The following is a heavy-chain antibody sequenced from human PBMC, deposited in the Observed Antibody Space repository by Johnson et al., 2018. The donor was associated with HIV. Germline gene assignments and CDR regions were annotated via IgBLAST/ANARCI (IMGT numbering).Heavy chain of an antibody. Sequence: VQLVESGGGVVQPGGSLTLSCAASGFTFSSYDMHRVRQATGKGLEWVSAIGTAGDTYYPGSVKGRFTISRENAKNSLYLQMNSLRAGDTAVYYCARANDLSAFDIWGQGTMVTVSS. CDR1: GFTFSSYD. D-gene: IGHD1-1*01. CDR3: ARANDLSAFDI. V-gene: IGHV3-13*01. CDR2: IGTAGDT. J-gene: IGHJ3*02.